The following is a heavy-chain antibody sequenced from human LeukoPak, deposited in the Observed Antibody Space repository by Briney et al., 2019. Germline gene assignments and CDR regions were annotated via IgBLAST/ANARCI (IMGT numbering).Heavy chain of an antibody. CDR1: GGSISSSSYY. D-gene: IGHD3-10*01. CDR3: AREERSMVRVNWFDP. J-gene: IGHJ5*02. V-gene: IGHV4-39*07. Sequence: PSETLSLTCTVSGGSISSSSYYWGWIRQPPGKGLEWIGSIYYSGSTYYNPSLKSRVTISVDTSKNQFSLKLSSVTAADTAVYYCAREERSMVRVNWFDPWGQGTLVTVSS. CDR2: IYYSGST.